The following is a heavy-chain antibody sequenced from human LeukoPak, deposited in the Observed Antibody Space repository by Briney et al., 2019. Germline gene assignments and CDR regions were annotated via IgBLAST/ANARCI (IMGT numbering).Heavy chain of an antibody. V-gene: IGHV4-34*01. CDR2: INHSGST. CDR1: GGSFSGYY. CDR3: ARHKRRTHSGSYGAFDY. J-gene: IGHJ4*02. Sequence: SETLSLTCAVYGGSFSGYYWSWIRQPPGKGLEWIGEINHSGSTNYNPSLKSQVTISVDTSKNQFSLKLSSVTAADTAVYYCARHKRRTHSGSYGAFDYWGQGTLVTVSS. D-gene: IGHD1-26*01.